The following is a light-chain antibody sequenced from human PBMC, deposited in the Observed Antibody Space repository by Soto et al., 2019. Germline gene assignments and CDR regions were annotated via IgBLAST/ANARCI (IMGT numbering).Light chain of an antibody. CDR3: QQYGSSRT. J-gene: IGKJ1*01. CDR1: QSVSSSY. Sequence: EIVLTQSPATLSLSPGERATLSCRASQSVSSSYLAWYQQTPGQAPRLLIYGASSRATGIPDRLSGSGSGTDFTLTIRRLEPEDFAVYYCQQYGSSRTFGQGTKVDIK. V-gene: IGKV3-20*01. CDR2: GAS.